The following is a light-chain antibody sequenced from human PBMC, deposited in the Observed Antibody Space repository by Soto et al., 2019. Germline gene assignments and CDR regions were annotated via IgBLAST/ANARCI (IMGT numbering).Light chain of an antibody. CDR2: VGC. J-gene: IGLJ1*01. V-gene: IGLV2-23*01. CDR3: CSSVDASICV. CDR1: TSFVGTYSC. Sequence: QSALTQPASMTGTTGQSRTISCTGTTSFVGTYSCVSWYQRHPGKGPQVLIYVGCKRPSGVENRFAGSTSAGTAIPTISRFHTGDEADYACCSSVDASICVFGTGSKVT.